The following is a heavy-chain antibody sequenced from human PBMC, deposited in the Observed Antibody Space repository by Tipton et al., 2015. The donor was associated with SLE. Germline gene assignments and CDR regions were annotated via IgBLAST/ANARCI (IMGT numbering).Heavy chain of an antibody. J-gene: IGHJ3*02. CDR1: GGTFSSYA. CDR2: IIPIFGTA. D-gene: IGHD3-3*01. CDR3: ATESPYDFWSGSAFDI. Sequence: QSGAEVKKPESSVKVSCKASGGTFSSYAFSWVRQAPGQGLEWMGRIIPIFGTANYAQKFQGRVTITADESTSIAYMELSSLRSEDTAVYYCATESPYDFWSGSAFDIWGQGTMVTVSS. V-gene: IGHV1-69*13.